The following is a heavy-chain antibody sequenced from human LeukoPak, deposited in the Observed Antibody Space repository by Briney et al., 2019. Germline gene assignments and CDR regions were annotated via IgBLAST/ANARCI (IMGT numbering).Heavy chain of an antibody. D-gene: IGHD3-10*01. CDR1: GFTFSSYS. Sequence: GGSLRLSCAASGFTFSSYSMNWVRQAPGKGLEWVSSISSSSSYIYYADSVKGRFTISRDNAKNSLYLQMNRLRAEDTAVYYCARSDYYGSGSSLYYFDYWGQGTLVTVSS. V-gene: IGHV3-21*01. CDR3: ARSDYYGSGSSLYYFDY. J-gene: IGHJ4*02. CDR2: ISSSSSYI.